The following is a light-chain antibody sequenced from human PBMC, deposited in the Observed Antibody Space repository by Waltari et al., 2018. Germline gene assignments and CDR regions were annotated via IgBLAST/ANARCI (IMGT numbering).Light chain of an antibody. Sequence: DIQMPQSPSSLSASVGDRVTLPCRASQNIYNYLNWYQQRPGKAPKLLIYAASTLQSGAPSRFGGSGSGTDFTLTITSLQPEDFATYFCQQGYRTPLTFGGGTKVEIK. CDR3: QQGYRTPLT. J-gene: IGKJ4*01. CDR2: AAS. V-gene: IGKV1-39*01. CDR1: QNIYNY.